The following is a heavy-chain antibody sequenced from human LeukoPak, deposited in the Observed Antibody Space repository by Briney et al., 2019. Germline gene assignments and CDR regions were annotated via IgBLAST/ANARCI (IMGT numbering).Heavy chain of an antibody. J-gene: IGHJ4*02. V-gene: IGHV3-23*01. D-gene: IGHD7-27*01. CDR3: AKDPINWGSIYFDC. CDR2: ISGSSDNT. Sequence: GESLRLSCEASGFTFSNYAMSWVRQAPGKGLEWVSSISGSSDNTNYADSVKGRFTVSRDNSKNILYLQMNSLTAEDTAVYWCAKDPINWGSIYFDCWGQGTLVTVSS. CDR1: GFTFSNYA.